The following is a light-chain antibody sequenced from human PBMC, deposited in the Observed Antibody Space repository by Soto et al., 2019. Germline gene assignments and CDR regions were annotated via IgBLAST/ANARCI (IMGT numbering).Light chain of an antibody. J-gene: IGKJ1*01. V-gene: IGKV3-20*01. CDR3: QQYSASPRT. CDR1: KQVTGNY. CDR2: SAS. Sequence: EIVLTQSPVTLSLSPGDRATLSCSTGKQVTGNYLAWYHQKPGQAPRLLIHSASSRATGIPDRFSGSGTGTDFTLTISSLQPEDSAVYYCQQYSASPRTFGQGTKVDIK.